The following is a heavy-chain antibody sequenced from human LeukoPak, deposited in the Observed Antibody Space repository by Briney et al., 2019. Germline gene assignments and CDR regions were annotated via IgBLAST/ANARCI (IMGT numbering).Heavy chain of an antibody. D-gene: IGHD3-22*01. V-gene: IGHV4-59*08. J-gene: IGHJ6*03. Sequence: SETLSLTCAVYGGSFSGYYWSWIRQPPGKGLEWIGYIYYSGSTNYNPSLKSRVTISVDTSKNQFSLKLSSVTAADTAVYYCARSSHYYDSSGYYYYYYYMDVWGKGTTVTISS. CDR2: IYYSGST. CDR1: GGSFSGYY. CDR3: ARSSHYYDSSGYYYYYYYMDV.